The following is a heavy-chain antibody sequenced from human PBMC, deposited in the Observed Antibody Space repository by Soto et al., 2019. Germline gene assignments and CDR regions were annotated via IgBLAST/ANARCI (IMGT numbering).Heavy chain of an antibody. CDR3: ARGVPLPQLLYQRGYYYYGMDV. V-gene: IGHV1-69*06. CDR2: IIPIFGTA. D-gene: IGHD2-2*02. CDR1: GGTFSSYA. Sequence: ASVKVSCKASGGTFSSYAISWVRQAPGQGLEWMGGIIPIFGTANYAQKFQGRVTITADKSTSTAYMEVRSLRSDDTAVYYCARGVPLPQLLYQRGYYYYGMDVWGQGTTVTVS. J-gene: IGHJ6*02.